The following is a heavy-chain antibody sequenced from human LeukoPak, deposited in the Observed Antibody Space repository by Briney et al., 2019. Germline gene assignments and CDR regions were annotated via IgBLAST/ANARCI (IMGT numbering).Heavy chain of an antibody. CDR3: ARACSGGSCNWFDP. D-gene: IGHD2-15*01. V-gene: IGHV1-18*01. Sequence: APVKVSCKASGGTFTSYGISWVRQAPGQGLEWMGWISAYNGNTNYAQKLQGRVTMTTDTSTSTAYMELRSLRSDDTAVYYCARACSGGSCNWFDPWGQGTLVTVSS. J-gene: IGHJ5*02. CDR2: ISAYNGNT. CDR1: GGTFTSYG.